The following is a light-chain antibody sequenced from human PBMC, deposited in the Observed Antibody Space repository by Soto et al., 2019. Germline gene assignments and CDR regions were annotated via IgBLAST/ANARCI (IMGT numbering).Light chain of an antibody. Sequence: AIQMTQSPSSLSASVGDRVTITCRASQDIKNDLGWYQQKPGRAPKLLMYAASTLHTEVPSRFSGSGSGSDFTLTISSLQPEDFATYYCLQDYSYPYTFDQGTKLEIK. CDR3: LQDYSYPYT. CDR2: AAS. V-gene: IGKV1-6*01. J-gene: IGKJ2*01. CDR1: QDIKND.